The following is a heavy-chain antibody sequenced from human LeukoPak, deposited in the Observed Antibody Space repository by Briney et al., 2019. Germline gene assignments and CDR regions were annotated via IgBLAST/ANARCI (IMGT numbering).Heavy chain of an antibody. CDR2: INPSGGST. Sequence: ASVKVSYKASGYTFTSYYMHWVRQAPGQGLEWMGIINPSGGSTNYAQKFQGRVTMTRDTSTSTVYMELSSLRSEDTAVYYCARGRTYYDFWSGPDADWFDPWGQGTLVTVSS. V-gene: IGHV1-46*01. D-gene: IGHD3-3*01. CDR1: GYTFTSYY. CDR3: ARGRTYYDFWSGPDADWFDP. J-gene: IGHJ5*02.